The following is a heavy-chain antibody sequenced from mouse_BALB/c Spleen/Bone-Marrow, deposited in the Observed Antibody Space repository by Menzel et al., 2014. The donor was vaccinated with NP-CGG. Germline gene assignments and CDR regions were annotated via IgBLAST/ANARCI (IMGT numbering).Heavy chain of an antibody. CDR2: ISSGGSYT. J-gene: IGHJ2*01. V-gene: IGHV5-9-4*01. Sequence: VHVKQSGGGLVKPGGSLKLSCAASGFTFSSYAMSWVRQSPEKRLEWVAEISSGGSYTYYPDTVTGRFTISRDNAKNTLYLEMSSLRSEDTAMYYCARGGNYLDYWGQGTTLTVSS. CDR3: ARGGNYLDY. CDR1: GFTFSSYA.